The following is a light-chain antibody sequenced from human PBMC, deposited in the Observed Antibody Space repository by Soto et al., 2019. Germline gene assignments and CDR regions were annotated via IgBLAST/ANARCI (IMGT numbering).Light chain of an antibody. CDR2: KAS. V-gene: IGKV1-5*03. CDR3: QQYNDNWT. CDR1: QRINSL. J-gene: IGKJ1*01. Sequence: DIQMTQSPSTLSASVGDRDTKTCRASQRINSLLGWYQQKPRTAPKLLIYKASTLQNGVPSRFSGSGSGTEFTLTISSLQPDDSATYYCQQYNDNWTFGQGTKV.